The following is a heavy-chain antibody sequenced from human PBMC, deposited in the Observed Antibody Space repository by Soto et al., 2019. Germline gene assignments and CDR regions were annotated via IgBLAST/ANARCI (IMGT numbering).Heavy chain of an antibody. CDR3: ARAYSIAVADYYFDY. CDR1: GYTFTSYY. CDR2: INPSGGST. Sequence: ASVKVSCKASGYTFTSYYMHWVRQAPGQGLEWMGIINPSGGSTSYAQKFQGRVTMTRDTSTSTVYMELSSLRSEDTAVYYCARAYSIAVADYYFDYWGQGTLVTVSS. D-gene: IGHD6-19*01. J-gene: IGHJ4*02. V-gene: IGHV1-46*01.